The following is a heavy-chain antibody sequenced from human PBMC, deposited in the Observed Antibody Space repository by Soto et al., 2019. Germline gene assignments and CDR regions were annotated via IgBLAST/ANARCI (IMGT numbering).Heavy chain of an antibody. CDR1: GFTFSSYW. CDR2: IKQDGSEK. D-gene: IGHD6-13*01. Sequence: PVGSLRLSCAASGFTFSSYWMSWVRQAPGKGLEWVANIKQDGSEKYYVDSVKGRFTISRDNAKNSLYLQMNSLRAEDTAVYYCAGDDSSSWYFYYYGMDVWGQGTTVTVSS. CDR3: AGDDSSSWYFYYYGMDV. V-gene: IGHV3-7*03. J-gene: IGHJ6*02.